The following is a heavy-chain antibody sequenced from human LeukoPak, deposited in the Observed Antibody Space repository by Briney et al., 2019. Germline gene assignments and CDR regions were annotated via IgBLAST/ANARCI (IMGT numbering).Heavy chain of an antibody. CDR2: IYYSGST. CDR1: GGSISSYY. D-gene: IGHD2-2*01. J-gene: IGHJ6*04. CDR3: ARVPLGYCSSTSCPYCYYYGMDV. V-gene: IGHV4-59*01. Sequence: SETLSLNCTVSGGSISSYYWSWIRQPPGKGLEWIGYIYYSGSTNYNPSLKSRVTISVDTSKNQFSLKLSSVTAADTAVYYCARVPLGYCSSTSCPYCYYYGMDVWGKGTTVTVSS.